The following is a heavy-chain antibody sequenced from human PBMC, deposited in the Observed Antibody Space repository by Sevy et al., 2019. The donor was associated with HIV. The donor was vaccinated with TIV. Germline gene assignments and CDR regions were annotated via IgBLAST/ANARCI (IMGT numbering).Heavy chain of an antibody. CDR1: GGSISGYY. J-gene: IGHJ4*02. CDR3: ARGVSDFWSGPGL. Sequence: SETLSLTCAVSGGSISGYYWSWIRQPPGKGLEWIGEINRSGGTNYNPSLKSRVTISVDTSKNQFSLKLSSVTAADTAMYYCARGVSDFWSGPGLWGQGTLVTVSS. D-gene: IGHD3-3*01. CDR2: INRSGGT. V-gene: IGHV4-34*01.